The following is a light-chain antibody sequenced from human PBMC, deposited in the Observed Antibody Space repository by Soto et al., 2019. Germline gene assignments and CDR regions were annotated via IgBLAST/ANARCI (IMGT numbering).Light chain of an antibody. CDR3: QQYNNWPSIT. Sequence: EIVFTQSPATLSSSPGERSTLSCSCSQTVSNKLAWYQHKPGQAPRLLIYDTSNRATGIPARFTGSGSGTEFTLTISSLQSEDFAVYYCQQYNNWPSITFGQGTKVDIK. V-gene: IGKV3D-15*01. CDR2: DTS. J-gene: IGKJ1*01. CDR1: QTVSNK.